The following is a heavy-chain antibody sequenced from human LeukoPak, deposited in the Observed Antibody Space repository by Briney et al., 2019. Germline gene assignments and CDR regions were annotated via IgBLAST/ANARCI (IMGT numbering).Heavy chain of an antibody. V-gene: IGHV3-23*01. CDR2: ISDSGINT. Sequence: GGSLRLSCAASGFTFRSYDMTWVRQAPGKGLEWVSGISDSGINTYYADSVKGRFTISRDNSKNTLYLQMNSLRAEDTAVYYCAKGRQINYYDSSGYGYYFDYWGQGTLVTVSS. J-gene: IGHJ4*02. CDR1: GFTFRSYD. D-gene: IGHD3-22*01. CDR3: AKGRQINYYDSSGYGYYFDY.